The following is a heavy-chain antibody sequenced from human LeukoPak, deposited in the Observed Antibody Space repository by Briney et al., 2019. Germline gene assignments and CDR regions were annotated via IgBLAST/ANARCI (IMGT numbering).Heavy chain of an antibody. J-gene: IGHJ4*02. Sequence: PSETLSLTCTVSGGSISSYYWSWIRQPPGKGLEWIGYIYYSGSTYYNPSLKSRVTISVDTSKNQFSLKLSSVTAADTAVYYCARHTAARPYFDYWGQGTLVTVSS. V-gene: IGHV4-59*08. D-gene: IGHD6-6*01. CDR2: IYYSGST. CDR1: GGSISSYY. CDR3: ARHTAARPYFDY.